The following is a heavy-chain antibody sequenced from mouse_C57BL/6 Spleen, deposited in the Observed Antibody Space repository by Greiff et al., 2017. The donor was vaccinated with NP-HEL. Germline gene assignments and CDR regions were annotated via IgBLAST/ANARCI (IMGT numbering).Heavy chain of an antibody. V-gene: IGHV7-3*01. Sequence: EVQLVESGGGLVQPGGSLSLSCAASGFTFTDYYMSWVRQPPGKALEWLGFIRNKANGYTTEYSASVKGRFTISRDNSQSILYLQRTAQRAEDSATYYCARTYSNSWFADWGQGTLVTVSA. CDR3: ARTYSNSWFAD. CDR1: GFTFTDYY. CDR2: IRNKANGYTT. D-gene: IGHD2-5*01. J-gene: IGHJ3*01.